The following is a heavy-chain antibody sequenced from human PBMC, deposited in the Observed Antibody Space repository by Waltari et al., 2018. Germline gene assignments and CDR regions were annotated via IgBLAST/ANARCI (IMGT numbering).Heavy chain of an antibody. CDR2: INQSGST. J-gene: IGHJ3*02. V-gene: IGHV4-34*01. CDR1: GGSFSGYY. Sequence: QVQLQQWGAGLLKPSETLSLTCAVYGGSFSGYYWSWIRQPPGKGLEWIGEINQSGSTNSNPSLTSRVTRSVETSKNQFSLKLSSVTAADTAVYYCARGGYYYDSTDDAFDIWGQGTMVTVSS. CDR3: ARGGYYYDSTDDAFDI. D-gene: IGHD3-22*01.